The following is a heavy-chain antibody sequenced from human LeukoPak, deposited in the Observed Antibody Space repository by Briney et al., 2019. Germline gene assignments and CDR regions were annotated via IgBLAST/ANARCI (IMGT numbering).Heavy chain of an antibody. J-gene: IGHJ3*02. Sequence: GESLKISCKGSGYSFTSYWISWVRQMPGKGLEWMGRIHLSDSYTNYSPPFQGHVTISVDKSNSTAYLQWSSLKASDTAMFYCARPIAVTARDPFDIWGQGTMVTVSS. V-gene: IGHV5-10-1*01. CDR2: IHLSDSYT. CDR3: ARPIAVTARDPFDI. D-gene: IGHD6-19*01. CDR1: GYSFTSYW.